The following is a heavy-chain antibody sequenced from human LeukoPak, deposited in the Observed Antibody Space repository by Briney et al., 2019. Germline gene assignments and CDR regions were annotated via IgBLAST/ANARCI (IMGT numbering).Heavy chain of an antibody. J-gene: IGHJ4*02. CDR3: AIRRGYSYGDGP. D-gene: IGHD5-18*01. V-gene: IGHV4-34*01. Sequence: PSETLSLTCAVYGGSFSGYYWSWIRQPPGKGLEWIGEINHSGSTNYNPSLKSRVTISVDTSKNQFSLKLSSVTAADTAVYYCAIRRGYSYGDGPWGQGTLVTVSS. CDR2: INHSGST. CDR1: GGSFSGYY.